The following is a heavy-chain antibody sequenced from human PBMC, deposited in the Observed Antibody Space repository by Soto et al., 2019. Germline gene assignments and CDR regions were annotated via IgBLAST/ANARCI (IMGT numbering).Heavy chain of an antibody. CDR3: AKARCTGDTCFVPDY. CDR2: ISGSGGSP. D-gene: IGHD2-8*02. V-gene: IGHV3-23*01. CDR1: GFSFSSYT. Sequence: PGGSLRLSCAASGFSFSSYTMAWVRQAPGKGLEWVSSISGSGGSPSYADSVQGRFTISRDNPRNTVSLQMNRLRAEDTATYYCAKARCTGDTCFVPDYWGHGRLVTVSS. J-gene: IGHJ4*01.